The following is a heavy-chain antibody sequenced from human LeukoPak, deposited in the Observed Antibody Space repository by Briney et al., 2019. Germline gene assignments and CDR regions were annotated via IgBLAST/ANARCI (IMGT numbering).Heavy chain of an antibody. Sequence: GASVKVSCKASGYTFTSYGISWVRQAPGQGLEWMGWISAYNGNTNYAQKLQGRVTMTTDTSTSTAYMELRSLRSDDTAVYYCARVPAYYDFWSGYYRTRDYYYYYMDVWGRGTTVTASS. CDR1: GYTFTSYG. CDR2: ISAYNGNT. CDR3: ARVPAYYDFWSGYYRTRDYYYYYMDV. D-gene: IGHD3-3*01. V-gene: IGHV1-18*01. J-gene: IGHJ6*03.